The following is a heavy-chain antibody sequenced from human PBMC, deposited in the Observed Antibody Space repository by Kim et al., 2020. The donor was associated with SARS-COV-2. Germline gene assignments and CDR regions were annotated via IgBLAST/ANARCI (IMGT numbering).Heavy chain of an antibody. Sequence: SVKVSCKASGGTFSSYAISWVRQAPGQGLEWMGGIIPIFGTANYAQKFQGRVTITADESTSTAYMELSSLRSEDTAVYYCARDRGWNYPAEYFQHWGQGTLVTVSS. CDR3: ARDRGWNYPAEYFQH. V-gene: IGHV1-69*13. D-gene: IGHD1-7*01. CDR1: GGTFSSYA. CDR2: IIPIFGTA. J-gene: IGHJ1*01.